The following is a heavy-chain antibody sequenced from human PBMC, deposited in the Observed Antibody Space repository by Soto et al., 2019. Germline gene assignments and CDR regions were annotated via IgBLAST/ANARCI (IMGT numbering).Heavy chain of an antibody. D-gene: IGHD2-15*01. J-gene: IGHJ5*02. CDR3: ARGLATARHTTVVTAPFDP. CDR2: IIPIFGTA. V-gene: IGHV1-69*01. CDR1: GGTFSSYA. Sequence: QVQLVQSGAEVKKPGSSVKVSCKASGGTFSSYAISWVRQAPGQGLEWMGGIIPIFGTANYAQKFQGRVTITADESTSTAYMELSSLRSEDTAVYYCARGLATARHTTVVTAPFDPWGHGTLVTVSS.